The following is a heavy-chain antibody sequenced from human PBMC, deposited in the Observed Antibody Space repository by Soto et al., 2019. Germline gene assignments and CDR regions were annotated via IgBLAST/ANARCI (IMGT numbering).Heavy chain of an antibody. Sequence: QVQLVQSGAEVKKSGASVKVSCKASGYTFTSHDINWVRQATGQGLEWMGWMNPNSGNTGYAQKFQGRVSMTRKSSISTAYMELSSLRSEDSAVYYCARWDYGYYARFDYWGQVTLFTESS. CDR3: ARWDYGYYARFDY. V-gene: IGHV1-8*01. J-gene: IGHJ4*02. CDR2: MNPNSGNT. D-gene: IGHD4-17*01. CDR1: GYTFTSHD.